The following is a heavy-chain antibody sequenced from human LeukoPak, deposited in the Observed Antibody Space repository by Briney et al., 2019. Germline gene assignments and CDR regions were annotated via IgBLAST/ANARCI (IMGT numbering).Heavy chain of an antibody. CDR2: FSGSGGTT. V-gene: IGHV3-23*01. J-gene: IGHJ6*03. CDR1: GFTFSSYA. Sequence: PGGSLRLSCAASGFTFSSYAMNWVRQAPGRGREWVSGFSGSGGTTYYADSVKGRFTISRDNSKNTLYLQMSSLRAEDTAVYYCANGNRCTSPNCLGYYYFYMDVWGKGTTVTVSS. D-gene: IGHD2-8*01. CDR3: ANGNRCTSPNCLGYYYFYMDV.